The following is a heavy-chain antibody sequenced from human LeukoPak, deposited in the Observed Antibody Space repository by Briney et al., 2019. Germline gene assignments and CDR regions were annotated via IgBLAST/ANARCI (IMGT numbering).Heavy chain of an antibody. D-gene: IGHD3-22*01. CDR1: GYSISSGYY. CDR3: ARRPYYYDISGADI. J-gene: IGHJ3*02. CDR2: IYHSGST. Sequence: SEALSLTCTISGYSISSGYYWGWIRQPPGKGLEWIGSIYHSGSTYYNPSLKSRVTISVDTSSNQFSLKLSSVTAADTAVYYCARRPYYYDISGADIWGQGTMVTVSS. V-gene: IGHV4-38-2*02.